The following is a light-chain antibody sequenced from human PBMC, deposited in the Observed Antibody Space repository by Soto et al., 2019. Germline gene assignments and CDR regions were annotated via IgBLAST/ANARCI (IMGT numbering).Light chain of an antibody. CDR3: QHYNSYSEA. V-gene: IGKV1-5*03. CDR1: QTISSW. Sequence: DIQMTQSPSTLSGSVGDRVTITCRASQTISSWLAWYQQKPGNAPKLLIYKASTLKSGVPSRFSGSGSGTEFTLTINSLQPDDFATYYCQHYNSYSEAFGQGTKVDIK. J-gene: IGKJ1*01. CDR2: KAS.